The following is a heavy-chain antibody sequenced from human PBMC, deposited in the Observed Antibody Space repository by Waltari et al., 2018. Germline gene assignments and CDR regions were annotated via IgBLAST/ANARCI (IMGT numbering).Heavy chain of an antibody. CDR1: EFTSRTSL. CDR3: AREGGTSGYSGFVDY. D-gene: IGHD2-2*01. CDR2: MSYDGFSK. Sequence: VESGGGVVQPGGSLRLSSGTPEFTSRTSLIPWVRQAPGKGLEWVSAMSYDGFSKYYADSVKGRFTIARDNSKNTVYLEINSLRPEDTAVYYCAREGGTSGYSGFVDYWGQGTQVTVSS. V-gene: IGHV3-30*01. J-gene: IGHJ4*02.